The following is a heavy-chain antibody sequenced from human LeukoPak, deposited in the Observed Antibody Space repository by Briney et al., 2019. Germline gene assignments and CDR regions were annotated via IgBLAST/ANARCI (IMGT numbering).Heavy chain of an antibody. CDR2: IYPGDSDT. V-gene: IGHV5-51*01. CDR1: GYSFTSYW. J-gene: IGHJ2*01. CDR3: ARLIASSSPDWYFDL. Sequence: GESLKISCKGSGYSFTSYWIGWVRQMPGKGLEWMGIIYPGDSDTRYSPSFQGQVTISTDKSISTAYLQWSSLKASDTAMYYCARLIASSSPDWYFDLWGRGTLVTVSS. D-gene: IGHD6-6*01.